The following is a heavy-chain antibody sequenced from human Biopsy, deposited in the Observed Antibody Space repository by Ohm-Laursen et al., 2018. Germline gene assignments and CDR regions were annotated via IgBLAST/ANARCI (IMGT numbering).Heavy chain of an antibody. D-gene: IGHD3-10*01. CDR3: ASASYYPDWNFDL. Sequence: GTLSLTCTVSGGPIDSYYWSWIRQPPGKALEWIGYIYFTGRTSYNPSLKSRVTMSVNTSKKQFSLRLSSVTAADTAVYYCASASYYPDWNFDLWGRGTRVTVSS. V-gene: IGHV4-59*12. CDR1: GGPIDSYY. CDR2: IYFTGRT. J-gene: IGHJ2*01.